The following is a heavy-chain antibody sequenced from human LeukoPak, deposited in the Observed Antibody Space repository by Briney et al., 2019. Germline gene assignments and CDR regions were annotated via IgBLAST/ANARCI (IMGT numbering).Heavy chain of an antibody. CDR3: ARDRGIAEADSFDP. V-gene: IGHV1-18*01. Sequence: ASVKVSCKASGYTYTTDGISWVRQAPGQGLEWMGWTDTYSGKTNYAQKFQGRVTMTSDTSTSTAYRELRSLRSDDTAVYYCARDRGIAEADSFDPWGQGTLVTVSS. CDR2: TDTYSGKT. J-gene: IGHJ5*02. CDR1: GYTYTTDG. D-gene: IGHD6-13*01.